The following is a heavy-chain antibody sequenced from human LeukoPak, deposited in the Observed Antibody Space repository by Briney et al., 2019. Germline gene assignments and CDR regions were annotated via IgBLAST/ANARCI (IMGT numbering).Heavy chain of an antibody. CDR2: INLNGGST. CDR3: ARSTIFGAYYFDY. D-gene: IGHD3-3*01. V-gene: IGHV3-20*04. CDR1: GLTFDDYG. Sequence: GGSLRLSCAASGLTFDDYGMSWVRQAPGKGLEWVSGINLNGGSTGYADSVKGRFTISRDNAKNSLYLQMTSLRAEDTALYYCARSTIFGAYYFDYWGQGTLVTVSS. J-gene: IGHJ4*02.